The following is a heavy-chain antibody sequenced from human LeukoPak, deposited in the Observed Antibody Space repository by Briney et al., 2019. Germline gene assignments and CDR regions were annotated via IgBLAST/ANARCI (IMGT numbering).Heavy chain of an antibody. Sequence: ASVKVSCKASGYTFTSYYMHWVRQAPGQGLEWMGIINPSGGSTIYAQKFQGRVTMTEDTSTDTAYMELSSLRSEDTAVYYCATGSRWLLRTATTEADYGMDVWGQGTMVTVSS. D-gene: IGHD3-22*01. J-gene: IGHJ6*02. CDR3: ATGSRWLLRTATTEADYGMDV. V-gene: IGHV1-46*01. CDR2: INPSGGST. CDR1: GYTFTSYY.